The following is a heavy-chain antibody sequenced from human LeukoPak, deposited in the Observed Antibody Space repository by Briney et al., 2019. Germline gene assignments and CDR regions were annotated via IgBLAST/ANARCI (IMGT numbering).Heavy chain of an antibody. CDR2: IIPIFGTA. CDR3: ATNHPYYYYYYMDV. V-gene: IGHV1-69*06. J-gene: IGHJ6*03. CDR1: GGTFSSYA. Sequence: GASVKVSCKASGGTFSSYAISWVRQAPGQGLEWMGGIIPIFGTANYAQKFQGRVTITADKSTSTAYMELSSLRSEDTAVYYCATNHPYYYYYYMDVWGKGTTVTISS.